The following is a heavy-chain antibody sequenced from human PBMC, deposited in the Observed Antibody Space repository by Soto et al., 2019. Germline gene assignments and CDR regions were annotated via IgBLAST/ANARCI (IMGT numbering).Heavy chain of an antibody. V-gene: IGHV3-33*01. CDR3: AFGNLSYYFDY. CDR2: IWYDGSDK. Sequence: PGGSLRLSCVASGFAFSSFGMHWVRQAPGKGLEWVAIIWYDGSDKYYGDSVKGRFTISRDNSKNTLFLQMNSLRAEGTAVYHCAFGNLSYYFDYWGQGTPVTVSS. J-gene: IGHJ4*02. CDR1: GFAFSSFG. D-gene: IGHD3-16*01.